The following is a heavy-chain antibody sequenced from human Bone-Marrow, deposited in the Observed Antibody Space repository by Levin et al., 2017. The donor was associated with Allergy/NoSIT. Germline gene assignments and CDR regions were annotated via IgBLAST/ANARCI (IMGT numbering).Heavy chain of an antibody. CDR3: ARGRGFSA. V-gene: IGHV3-7*04. CDR2: IREDGSNE. CDR1: GFTFSSYW. Sequence: LSLTCAASGFTFSSYWMSWVRQTPGKGLEGVAYIREDGSNEYYVDSVKGRFTISRDNAKNSLYLQMNGLRAEDTALYYCARGRGFSAWGQGTRVTVSS. D-gene: IGHD5-12*01. J-gene: IGHJ5*02.